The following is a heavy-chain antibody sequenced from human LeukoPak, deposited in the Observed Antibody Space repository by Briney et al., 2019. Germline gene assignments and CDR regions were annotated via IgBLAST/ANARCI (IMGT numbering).Heavy chain of an antibody. CDR3: ASFCSSTSCYRYRDDAFDI. V-gene: IGHV1-69*05. D-gene: IGHD2-2*01. CDR2: IIPIFGTA. CDR1: GGTFSSYA. Sequence: GASVKVSCKAPGGTFSSYAISWVRQAPGQGLEWMGRIIPIFGTANYAQKFQGRVTITTDESTSTAYMELSSLRSEDTAVYYCASFCSSTSCYRYRDDAFDIWGQGTMVTVSS. J-gene: IGHJ3*02.